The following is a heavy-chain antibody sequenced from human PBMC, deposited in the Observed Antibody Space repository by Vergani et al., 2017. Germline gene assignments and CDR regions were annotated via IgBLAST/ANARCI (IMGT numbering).Heavy chain of an antibody. V-gene: IGHV5-51*01. D-gene: IGHD3-16*01. CDR3: ARGLGGTYFYYYYMDV. Sequence: EVQLLESGAEVKKPGESLKISCKGSGYSFTSYWIGWVRQMPGKGLEWMGIIYPGDSDTRYSPSFQGQVTISADKSISTAYLQWSSLKASDTALYYCARGLGGTYFYYYYMDVWGQGTTVTVSS. CDR2: IYPGDSDT. J-gene: IGHJ6*02. CDR1: GYSFTSYW.